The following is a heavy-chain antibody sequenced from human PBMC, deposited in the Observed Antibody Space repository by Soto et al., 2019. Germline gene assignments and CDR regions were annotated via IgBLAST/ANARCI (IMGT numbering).Heavy chain of an antibody. CDR1: GGSISSRGYY. V-gene: IGHV4-39*01. CDR3: ATSNWFDP. CDR2: IYYSGST. Sequence: QLQLQESGPGLVKPSETLSLTCTVSGGSISSRGYYWGWIRQPPGTGLEWIGTIYYSGSTYYNPSPKGLVTISVETSKNQFSLKLSSVTAADTAVYYCATSNWFDPWGQGTLVTVSS. J-gene: IGHJ5*02.